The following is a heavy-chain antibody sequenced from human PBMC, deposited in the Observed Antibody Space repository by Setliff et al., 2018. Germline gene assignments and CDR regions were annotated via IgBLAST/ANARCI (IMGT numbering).Heavy chain of an antibody. CDR2: INHSGST. Sequence: PSETLSLTCAVYGGSFSGYYWSWIRQPPGKGLEWIGEINHSGSTNYNPSLKSRVTISVDTSKNQFSLKLSSVTAADTAVYHCARKSRNIVVVPAAVIYYYYYYMDVWGKGTTVTVSS. D-gene: IGHD2-2*01. J-gene: IGHJ6*03. CDR3: ARKSRNIVVVPAAVIYYYYYYMDV. CDR1: GGSFSGYY. V-gene: IGHV4-34*01.